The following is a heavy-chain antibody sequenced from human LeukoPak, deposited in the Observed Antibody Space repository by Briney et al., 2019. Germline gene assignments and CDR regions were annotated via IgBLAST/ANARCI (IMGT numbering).Heavy chain of an antibody. J-gene: IGHJ4*02. V-gene: IGHV3-7*01. CDR1: GFTFSSYW. CDR2: IKQDGSEK. Sequence: GGSLRLSCAASGFTFSSYWMSWVRQAPGKGLEWVANIKQDGSEKYYVDSEKGRFSISRDNAKNSLHLQMNSLGAEDTAVYYCARVRGSYHGDYWGQGTLVTVSS. D-gene: IGHD1-26*01. CDR3: ARVRGSYHGDY.